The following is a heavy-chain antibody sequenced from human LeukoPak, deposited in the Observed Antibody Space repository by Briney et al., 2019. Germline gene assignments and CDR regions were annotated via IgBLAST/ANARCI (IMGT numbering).Heavy chain of an antibody. CDR3: AKDPYSSGWLNWFDP. CDR2: ISGSGGST. Sequence: GGSLRLSCAASGFTFSSYAMSWVRQAPGQGLEWVSAISGSGGSTYYADSVKGRFTISRDNSKNTLYLQMNSLRAEDTAVYYCAKDPYSSGWLNWFDPWGQGTLVTVSS. CDR1: GFTFSSYA. D-gene: IGHD6-19*01. J-gene: IGHJ5*02. V-gene: IGHV3-23*01.